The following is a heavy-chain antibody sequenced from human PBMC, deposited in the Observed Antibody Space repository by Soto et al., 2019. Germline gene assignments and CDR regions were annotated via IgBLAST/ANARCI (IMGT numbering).Heavy chain of an antibody. Sequence: PGGSLRLSCAASDFSVSSNYRSWVRHAPGKGLEWVSVIYDDGGTYYADSVQGRFVVSRDTSENTMYLQMNRLRAEDTAVYYCAGEGPLMGVSNGLDVWGQGTTVTVS. V-gene: IGHV3-53*01. J-gene: IGHJ6*02. CDR1: DFSVSSNY. D-gene: IGHD3-10*01. CDR2: IYDDGGT. CDR3: AGEGPLMGVSNGLDV.